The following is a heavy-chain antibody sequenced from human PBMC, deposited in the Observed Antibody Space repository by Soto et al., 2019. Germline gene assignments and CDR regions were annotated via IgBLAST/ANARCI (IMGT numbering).Heavy chain of an antibody. CDR3: ARDFRDYYDSSGYSWFEP. CDR1: GFIVSSYG. CDR2: IWYDGSNK. Sequence: GGSLRLSCAASGFIVSSYGMHWVRQAPGKGLEWVAVIWYDGSNKYNADSVKGRFTISRDNSKNTLYLQMNSLRADDTAVYYCARDFRDYYDSSGYSWFEPWGQGTLVTVSS. V-gene: IGHV3-33*01. D-gene: IGHD3-22*01. J-gene: IGHJ5*02.